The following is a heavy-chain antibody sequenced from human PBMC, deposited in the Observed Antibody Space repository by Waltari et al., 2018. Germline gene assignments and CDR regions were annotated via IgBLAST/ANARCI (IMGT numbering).Heavy chain of an antibody. D-gene: IGHD3-10*01. J-gene: IGHJ3*02. Sequence: QVQLVQSGAEVKKPGASVKVSCKASGYTFTGYYMHWVRQAPGQGLEWMGVINPNSGGTNEAQKFQGRVTMTRDTAISTAYMELSRLRSDDTAVYYCARDKRWFGEIAFDIWGQGTMVTVSS. CDR3: ARDKRWFGEIAFDI. CDR2: INPNSGGT. V-gene: IGHV1-2*02. CDR1: GYTFTGYY.